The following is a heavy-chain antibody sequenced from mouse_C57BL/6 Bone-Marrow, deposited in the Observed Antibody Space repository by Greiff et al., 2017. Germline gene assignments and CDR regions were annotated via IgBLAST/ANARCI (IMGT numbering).Heavy chain of an antibody. D-gene: IGHD1-1*01. Sequence: QVQLQQSGPGLVQPSQSLSITCTVSGFSLTSYGVHWVRQSPGKGLEWLGVLWSGGSTDYNAAFISRLNISKDNSKSQVFFKMNSLQADDTAIYYCARRDGSSPHYYAMDYWGQGTSVTVSS. V-gene: IGHV2-2*01. CDR2: LWSGGST. CDR1: GFSLTSYG. CDR3: ARRDGSSPHYYAMDY. J-gene: IGHJ4*01.